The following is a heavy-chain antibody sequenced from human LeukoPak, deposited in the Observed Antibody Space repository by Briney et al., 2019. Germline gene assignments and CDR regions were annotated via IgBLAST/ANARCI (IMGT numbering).Heavy chain of an antibody. Sequence: ASVKVSCKASGYTFTGYYIHWVRQAPGQGLEWMGRINPSSGGTTYAQKFQGRVTMTRDTSISTGYMELSRLRSDDTAVYYCARESEYRSGPLDYWGQGTLVTVSS. CDR3: ARESEYRSGPLDY. V-gene: IGHV1-2*06. CDR1: GYTFTGYY. D-gene: IGHD6-19*01. J-gene: IGHJ4*02. CDR2: INPSSGGT.